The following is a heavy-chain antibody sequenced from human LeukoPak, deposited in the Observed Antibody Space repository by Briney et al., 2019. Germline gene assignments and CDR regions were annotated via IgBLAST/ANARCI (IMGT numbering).Heavy chain of an antibody. CDR2: IYTSGST. CDR1: GGSISSYY. V-gene: IGHV4-4*07. CDR3: ARDRTLYCSGGSCSYYYYYYYMDV. Sequence: PSETLSLTCTVSGGSISSYYWSWIRQPAGKGLEWIGRIYTSGSTNYNPSLKSRVTMSVDTSKNQFSLKLSSVTAADTAVYCCARDRTLYCSGGSCSYYYYYYYMDVWGKGTTVTVSS. D-gene: IGHD2-15*01. J-gene: IGHJ6*03.